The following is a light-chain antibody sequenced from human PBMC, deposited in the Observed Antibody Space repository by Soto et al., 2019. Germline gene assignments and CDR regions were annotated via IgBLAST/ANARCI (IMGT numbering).Light chain of an antibody. CDR3: ETWDSNTVV. CDR1: IRHSSYI. V-gene: IGLV4-60*03. CDR2: LESSGSY. J-gene: IGLJ2*01. Sequence: QPVLTQSSSASASLGSSAKLTCTRSIRHSSYIIAWHQQQPGKAPRYLMKLESSGSYNKGSGVPDRFSGSSSGADRYLTISNLQSEDEADYYCETWDSNTVVIGGGTKLTVL.